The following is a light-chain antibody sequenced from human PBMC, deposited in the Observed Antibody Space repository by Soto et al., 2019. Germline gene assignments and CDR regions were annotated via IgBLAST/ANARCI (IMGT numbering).Light chain of an antibody. Sequence: QSALTQPASVSGSAGQSITISCTGANSDVGGYDYVSWYQQHPGKAPKLMIYEVSHRPSGVSNRFSGSRSGNTASLTISGLQAEDEAYYYCSSYTSSTTLGVFGGGTKVTVL. CDR1: NSDVGGYDY. J-gene: IGLJ3*02. CDR2: EVS. V-gene: IGLV2-14*01. CDR3: SSYTSSTTLGV.